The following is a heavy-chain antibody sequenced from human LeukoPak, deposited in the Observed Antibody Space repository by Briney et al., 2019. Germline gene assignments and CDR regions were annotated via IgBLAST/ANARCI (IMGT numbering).Heavy chain of an antibody. V-gene: IGHV4-39*07. D-gene: IGHD4-17*01. Sequence: SQTLSLTCTVSGGSISSGSYYWGWIRQPPGKGLEWIGSMYHSGSTYYNPSLKSRVTISVDTSKNQFSLKLSSVTAADTAVYYCARAKGYGDYEFDYWGQGTLVTVSS. CDR1: GGSISSGSYY. J-gene: IGHJ4*02. CDR3: ARAKGYGDYEFDY. CDR2: MYHSGST.